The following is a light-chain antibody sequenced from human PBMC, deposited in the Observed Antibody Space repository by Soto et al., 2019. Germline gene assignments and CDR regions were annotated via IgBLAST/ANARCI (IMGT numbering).Light chain of an antibody. CDR3: QTWGTGFRV. J-gene: IGLJ3*02. V-gene: IGLV4-69*01. Sequence: QLVLTQSPSASASLGASVRLTCTLSRGHATYAIAWHQQLPERGPRFIMKVNSDGSHNKGDGIPDRFAGSSSGAERYLTISSLRSEDEADYYCQTWGTGFRVFGGGTKVTVL. CDR2: VNSDGSH. CDR1: RGHATYA.